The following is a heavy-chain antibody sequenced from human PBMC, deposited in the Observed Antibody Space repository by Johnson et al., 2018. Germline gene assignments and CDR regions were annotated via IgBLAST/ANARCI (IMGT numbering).Heavy chain of an antibody. V-gene: IGHV3-9*01. Sequence: VQLVQSGGGLVKPGGSLRLSCAASGFTFSDYYMSWIRQAPGKGLEWVSGISWNSGSIGYADSVKGRFTISRDNAKNSLYLQMNSLRAEDTALYYCAREGRGYAFDIWGQGTMVTVSS. J-gene: IGHJ3*02. CDR2: ISWNSGSI. CDR3: AREGRGYAFDI. D-gene: IGHD3-10*01. CDR1: GFTFSDYY.